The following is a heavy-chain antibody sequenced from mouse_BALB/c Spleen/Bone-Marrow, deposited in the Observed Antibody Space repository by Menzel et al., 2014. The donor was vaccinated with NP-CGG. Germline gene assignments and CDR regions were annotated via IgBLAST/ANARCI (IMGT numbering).Heavy chain of an antibody. CDR2: IYPGNGVT. CDR3: ARGRKHWSHGMDY. CDR1: GYTFTDYY. J-gene: IGHJ4*01. V-gene: IGHV1-77*01. Sequence: VQLQQSGTELVRPWASVTLSCKASGYTFTDYYINWVKHRTGQGLEWIGEIYPGNGVTYNNEKFKGKATMTADKSSTTAYMQLNRLTSESAAVAFCARGRKHWSHGMDYWGQGTSVTVSS.